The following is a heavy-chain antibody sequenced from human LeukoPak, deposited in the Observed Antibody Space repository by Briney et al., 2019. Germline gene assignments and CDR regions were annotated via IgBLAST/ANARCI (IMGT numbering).Heavy chain of an antibody. CDR3: AKDQSYYDSGGFRFFDY. V-gene: IGHV3-30*02. CDR1: EFTFSNSG. D-gene: IGHD3-22*01. Sequence: PGGSLRLSCAASEFTFSNSGMHWVRQAPGKGLEWGAFIRYDEANKYFADSVQGRFTISRDNSRNTLYLQMSNLRAEDTAVYYCAKDQSYYDSGGFRFFDYWGQGTLVTVSS. J-gene: IGHJ4*02. CDR2: IRYDEANK.